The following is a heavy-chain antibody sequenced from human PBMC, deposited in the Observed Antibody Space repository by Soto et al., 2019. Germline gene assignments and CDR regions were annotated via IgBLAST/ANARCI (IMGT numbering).Heavy chain of an antibody. Sequence: PGGSLILSCAASGFTFISYAMSWVRQAPGKGLEWVSAISGSGGSTYYADSVKGRFTISRDNSKNTLYLQMNSLGAEDTAVYYCAKARGSSTPAPGSYWGPGTLVTVSS. CDR3: AKARGSSTPAPGSY. J-gene: IGHJ4*02. D-gene: IGHD2-2*01. CDR2: ISGSGGST. V-gene: IGHV3-23*01. CDR1: GFTFISYA.